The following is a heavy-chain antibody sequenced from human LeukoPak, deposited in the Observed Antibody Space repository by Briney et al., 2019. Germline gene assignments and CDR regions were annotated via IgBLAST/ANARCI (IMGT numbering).Heavy chain of an antibody. CDR2: INHSGST. D-gene: IGHD5-12*01. CDR3: ARRGYSGYDGDY. J-gene: IGHJ4*02. CDR1: GGSFSGYY. Sequence: SETLSLTCAVYGGSFSGYYWSWIRQPPGKGLEWIGEINHSGSTNYNPSLKSRVTISVDTSKNQFSLKLSSVTAADTAVYYCARRGYSGYDGDYWGQGTLVTVSS. V-gene: IGHV4-34*01.